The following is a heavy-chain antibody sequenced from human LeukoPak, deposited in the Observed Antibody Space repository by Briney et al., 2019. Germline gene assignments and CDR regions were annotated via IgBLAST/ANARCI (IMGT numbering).Heavy chain of an antibody. Sequence: PEGSLRLSCAASGFTFSSYSMNWVRQAPGKGLEWVSSISSSSSYIYYADSVKGRFTISRDNAKNSLYLQMNSLRAEDTAVYYCARELEPDYDILTGCCLDWGQGTLVTVSS. CDR2: ISSSSSYI. CDR1: GFTFSSYS. D-gene: IGHD3-9*01. V-gene: IGHV3-21*01. J-gene: IGHJ4*02. CDR3: ARELEPDYDILTGCCLD.